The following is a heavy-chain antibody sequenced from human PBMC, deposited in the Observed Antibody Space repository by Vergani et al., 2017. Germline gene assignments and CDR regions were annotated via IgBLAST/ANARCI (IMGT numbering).Heavy chain of an antibody. CDR3: ARDGGDYDKDALDL. V-gene: IGHV4-61*02. D-gene: IGHD2-21*02. J-gene: IGHJ3*01. CDR1: GGAFSSGGQS. Sequence: QVQLQESGPGLVKPSQTLSLTCTVSGGAFSSGGQSWTWVRQPANQGLEWMGRIYSSGTTNYNPSLRSRVTMSVDTSKKKFSLELTSVTAADTAVYYCARDGGDYDKDALDLWGLGTMVTV. CDR2: IYSSGTT.